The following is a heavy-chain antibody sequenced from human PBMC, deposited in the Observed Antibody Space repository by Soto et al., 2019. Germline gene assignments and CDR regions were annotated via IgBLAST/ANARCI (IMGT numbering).Heavy chain of an antibody. V-gene: IGHV3-23*01. CDR3: AKGLRYYDLSYFDY. J-gene: IGHJ4*02. CDR2: ISISCGGT. CDR1: GFTFSSYV. Sequence: EVHLLESGGGLVQPGGSLRLSCAASGFTFSSYVMNWVRQAPGKGLEWVSTISISCGGTYYADSVKGRFTISRDNSKNTLYLQMNSLRAEDTAVYYCAKGLRYYDLSYFDYWGQGTLVTVSS. D-gene: IGHD3-3*01.